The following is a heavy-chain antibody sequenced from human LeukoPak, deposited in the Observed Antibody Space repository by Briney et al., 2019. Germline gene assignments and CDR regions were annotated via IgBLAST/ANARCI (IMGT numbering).Heavy chain of an antibody. V-gene: IGHV3-48*01. D-gene: IGHD4-17*01. CDR1: GFTFSSYS. CDR2: ISSSSSTI. CDR3: ATHDYGDYGVGDY. J-gene: IGHJ4*02. Sequence: PGGSLRLSCAASGFTFSSYSMNWVRQAPGKGLEWVSYISSSSSTIYYADSVKGRFTISRDNAKNSLYLQMNSLGAEDAAVYYCATHDYGDYGVGDYWGQGTLVTVSS.